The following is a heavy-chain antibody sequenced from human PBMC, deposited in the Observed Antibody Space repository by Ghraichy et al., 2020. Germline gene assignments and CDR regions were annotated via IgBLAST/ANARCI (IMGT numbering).Heavy chain of an antibody. J-gene: IGHJ4*02. V-gene: IGHV3-72*01. D-gene: IGHD3-10*01. CDR3: ARGFRSFDC. Sequence: GGSLRLSCVVSGFTFSDHYMDWVRQAPGKGLEWVARSRNKANGYTTEYAASVKGRFTISRDESENSLYLQMNSLKTEDTAVYYCARGFRSFDCWGQGTLVTVSS. CDR1: GFTFSDHY. CDR2: SRNKANGYTT.